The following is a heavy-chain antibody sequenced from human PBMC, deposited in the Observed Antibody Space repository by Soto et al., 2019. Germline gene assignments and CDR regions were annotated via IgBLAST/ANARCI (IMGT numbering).Heavy chain of an antibody. J-gene: IGHJ4*02. CDR1: GYTFTSYA. D-gene: IGHD2-21*02. Sequence: QVQLVQSGAEEKKPGASVKVSCKASGYTFTSYAMHWVRQAPGQRLEWMGWINAGNGNTKYSQKFQGRVTITRDTTARTADMELSSLRSEDTAVYYCARIIVVVTALDYWGQGTLVTVSS. V-gene: IGHV1-3*05. CDR2: INAGNGNT. CDR3: ARIIVVVTALDY.